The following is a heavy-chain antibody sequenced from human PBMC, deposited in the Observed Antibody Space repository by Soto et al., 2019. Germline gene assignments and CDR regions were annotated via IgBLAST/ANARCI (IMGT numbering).Heavy chain of an antibody. CDR3: ARDGSGSANLY. CDR1: GGTFSSYT. J-gene: IGHJ4*02. Sequence: QVQLVQSGAEVKKPGSSVKVSCKASGGTFSSYTISWVRQAPGQGLEWMGRIIPILGIANYAQKFQGRVTITAVKSTSTAYMELSSLRSEDTAAYYCARDGSGSANLYWGQATLVTVSS. D-gene: IGHD3-10*01. V-gene: IGHV1-69*08. CDR2: IIPILGIA.